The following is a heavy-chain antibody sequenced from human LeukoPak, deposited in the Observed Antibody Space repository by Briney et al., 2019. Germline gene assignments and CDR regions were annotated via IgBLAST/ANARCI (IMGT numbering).Heavy chain of an antibody. J-gene: IGHJ5*02. D-gene: IGHD2-2*01. CDR1: GGSFSGYY. CDR3: ARGPVVVPAAMRVRWFDP. Sequence: SETLSLTCAVYGGSFSGYYWSWIRPPPGKGLEWIGEINHSGSTNYNPSLKSRVTISVDTSKNQFSLKLSSVTAADTAVYYCARGPVVVPAAMRVRWFDPWGQGTLVTVSS. CDR2: INHSGST. V-gene: IGHV4-34*01.